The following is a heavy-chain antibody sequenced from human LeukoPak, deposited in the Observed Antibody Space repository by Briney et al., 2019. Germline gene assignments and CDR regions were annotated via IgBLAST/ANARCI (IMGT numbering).Heavy chain of an antibody. CDR3: AKVGYDFWSGYYERGIYFDY. CDR2: ISYDGNFE. D-gene: IGHD3-3*01. CDR1: GFTFSSYG. V-gene: IGHV3-30*18. J-gene: IGHJ4*02. Sequence: GGSLRLSCAASGFTFSSYGMHWVRQAPSKGLEWVAVISYDGNFEYYADSVKGRFTISRDNSKNMLYLQMNSLRTEDTAVYNCAKVGYDFWSGYYERGIYFDYWGQGTLVTVSS.